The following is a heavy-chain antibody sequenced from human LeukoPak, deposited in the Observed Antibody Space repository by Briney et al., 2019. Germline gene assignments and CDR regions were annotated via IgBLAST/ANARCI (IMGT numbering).Heavy chain of an antibody. J-gene: IGHJ4*02. CDR3: ASGMGGSGYYD. Sequence: GESLKISSKGSGYSFTIYWIGWVGKMPGKDLEWMGIIYPGDSDTTYRPSFQGQVTISADKSSSTAYLQWSSLKASDTAMYYCASGMGGSGYYDWGQGTLVTVSS. D-gene: IGHD3-3*01. CDR1: GYSFTIYW. V-gene: IGHV5-51*01. CDR2: IYPGDSDT.